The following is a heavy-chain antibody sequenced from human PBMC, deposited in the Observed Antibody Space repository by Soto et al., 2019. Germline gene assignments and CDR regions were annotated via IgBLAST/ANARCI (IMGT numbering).Heavy chain of an antibody. CDR3: ARGVVVVVAATPHYYYGMDV. J-gene: IGHJ6*02. Sequence: ASVKVSCKASEYTFTGYYMHWVRQAPGQGLEWMGWINPNSGGTNYAQKFQGWVTMTRDTSISTAYMELSRLRSDDTAVYYCARGVVVVVAATPHYYYGMDVWGQGTTVTVSS. D-gene: IGHD2-15*01. CDR1: EYTFTGYY. CDR2: INPNSGGT. V-gene: IGHV1-2*04.